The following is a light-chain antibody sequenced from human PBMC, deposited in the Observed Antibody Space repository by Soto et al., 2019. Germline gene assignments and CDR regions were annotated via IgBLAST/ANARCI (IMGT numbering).Light chain of an antibody. V-gene: IGKV4-1*01. CDR1: QSVLYSPNNLNY. CDR2: WAS. Sequence: DIVMTQSPDSLAVSLGERATINCKSSQSVLYSPNNLNYLAWYQQKPRQPPKLLIYWASTRQSGVPDRFSGSGSGTDFTLSISSLQAEDVAVYYCQQYYSAPQTFGQGTKLEIK. CDR3: QQYYSAPQT. J-gene: IGKJ2*01.